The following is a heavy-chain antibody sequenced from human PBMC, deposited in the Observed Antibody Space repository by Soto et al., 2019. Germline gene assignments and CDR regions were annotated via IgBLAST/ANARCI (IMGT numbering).Heavy chain of an antibody. CDR3: AKDRGSGWYLGFLFDY. D-gene: IGHD6-19*01. V-gene: IGHV3-23*01. J-gene: IGHJ4*02. CDR1: GFTFSSYA. CDR2: ISGSGGST. Sequence: GGSLRLSCAASGFTFSSYAMSWVRQAPGKGLEWVSAISGSGGSTYYADSVKGRFTISRDNSKNTLYLQMNSLRAEDTAVYYCAKDRGSGWYLGFLFDYWGQGTLVTVSS.